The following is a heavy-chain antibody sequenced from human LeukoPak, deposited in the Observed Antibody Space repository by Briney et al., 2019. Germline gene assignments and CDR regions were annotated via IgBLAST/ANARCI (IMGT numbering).Heavy chain of an antibody. CDR3: ARTSPRAATFDY. D-gene: IGHD2-15*01. J-gene: IGHJ4*02. V-gene: IGHV4-4*07. CDR1: GGSISSYY. CDR2: IYTSGTT. Sequence: PSETLSLTCAVSGGSISSYYWSWIRQPAGKGLEWIGRIYTSGTTNYSPSLKSRVTMSVDTSKNQFSLNLNSVTAADTAVYYCARTSPRAATFDYWGQGTLVTVSS.